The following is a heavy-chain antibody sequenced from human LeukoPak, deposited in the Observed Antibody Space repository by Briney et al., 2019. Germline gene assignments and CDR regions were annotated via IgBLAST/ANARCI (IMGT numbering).Heavy chain of an antibody. CDR2: INPSGGST. Sequence: ASVKVSCKASGYTFTSYYMHWVRQAPGQGLEWMGIINPSGGSTSYAQKFQGRVTMTRDMSTSTVYMELSSLRSEDTAVYYCARGDTDTAMVDNWFDPWGQGTLVTVSS. D-gene: IGHD5-18*01. V-gene: IGHV1-46*01. CDR1: GYTFTSYY. CDR3: ARGDTDTAMVDNWFDP. J-gene: IGHJ5*02.